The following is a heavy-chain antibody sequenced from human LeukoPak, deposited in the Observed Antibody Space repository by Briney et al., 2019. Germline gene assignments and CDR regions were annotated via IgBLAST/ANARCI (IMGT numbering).Heavy chain of an antibody. CDR1: GFTFSRYS. V-gene: IGHV3-64*01. CDR2: ISNNGGST. Sequence: GGSLRLSCAASGFTFSRYSMHWVRQAPGKGLEYVSAISNNGGSTYYAKSVKGRFTISRDNSKNTLYLQMGSLRAEDMAVYYCARTSIAASEADYWGQGTLVTVSS. D-gene: IGHD5-12*01. J-gene: IGHJ4*02. CDR3: ARTSIAASEADY.